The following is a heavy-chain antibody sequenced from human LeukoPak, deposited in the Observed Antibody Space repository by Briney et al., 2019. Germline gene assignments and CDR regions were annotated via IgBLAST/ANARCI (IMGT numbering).Heavy chain of an antibody. CDR3: AGETSNIVVVPAAMEGAFDI. J-gene: IGHJ3*02. D-gene: IGHD2-2*01. CDR2: IYYSGST. CDR1: GGSISSGGYY. Sequence: SETLSLTCTVSGGSISSGGYYWSWIRQHPGKGLEWIGYIYYSGSTYYNPSLKSRVTISVDTSKNQFSLKLSSVTAADTAVYYCAGETSNIVVVPAAMEGAFDIWGQGTMVTVSS. V-gene: IGHV4-31*03.